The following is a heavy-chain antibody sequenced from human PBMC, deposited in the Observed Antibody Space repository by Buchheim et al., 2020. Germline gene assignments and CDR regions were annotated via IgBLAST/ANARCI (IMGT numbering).Heavy chain of an antibody. CDR3: TREREKMATITWYFDL. D-gene: IGHD5-24*01. J-gene: IGHJ2*01. CDR2: IRSKAYGGTT. CDR1: GFTFGDYA. V-gene: IGHV3-49*04. Sequence: EVQLVESGGGLVQPGRSLRLSCTASGFTFGDYAMSWVRQAPGKGLEWVGFIRSKAYGGTTEYAASVKGRFTISRDDSKSIAYLQMNSLKTEDTAVYYCTREREKMATITWYFDLWGRGTL.